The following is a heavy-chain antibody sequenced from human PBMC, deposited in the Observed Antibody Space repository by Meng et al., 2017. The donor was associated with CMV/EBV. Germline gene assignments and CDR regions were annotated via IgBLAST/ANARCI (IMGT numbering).Heavy chain of an antibody. CDR2: INPNSGGT. V-gene: IGHV1-2*02. J-gene: IGHJ6*02. Sequence: ASVKVSCKASGYTFTGYYMHWVRQAPGQGLEWMGWINPNSGGTNYAQKFQGRVTMTRDTSISTAYMELSSLRSEDTAVYYCARADSGDSSGYYYGGDYYYYGMDVWGQGTTVTVSS. D-gene: IGHD3-22*01. CDR3: ARADSGDSSGYYYGGDYYYYGMDV. CDR1: GYTFTGYY.